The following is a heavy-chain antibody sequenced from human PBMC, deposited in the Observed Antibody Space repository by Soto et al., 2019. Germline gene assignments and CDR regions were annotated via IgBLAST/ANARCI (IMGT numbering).Heavy chain of an antibody. V-gene: IGHV3-23*01. CDR2: LSGSGRST. CDR1: GFTFSSYA. D-gene: IGHD3-10*01. J-gene: IGHJ4*02. Sequence: PGGSLRLSCAASGFTFSSYAMSWVRQAPGKGLEWVSGLSGSGRSTYYADSVKGRFTISRDNSKNTLYLQMNSLRAEDRAVYYCAKVINALQWIGESGNWGQGT. CDR3: AKVINALQWIGESGN.